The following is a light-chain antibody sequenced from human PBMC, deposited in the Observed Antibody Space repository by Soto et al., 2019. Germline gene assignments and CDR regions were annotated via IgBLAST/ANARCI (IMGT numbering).Light chain of an antibody. CDR3: QQYGNSRWT. J-gene: IGKJ1*01. CDR1: QSVSSSY. Sequence: EIVVRQSPDTLALSPGERATLSCRASQSVSSSYLAWYQQTPGQAPRLLIYGTSNRATGIPDRFSGSGSGTDFTLTISRLEPEDFAVYYCQQYGNSRWTFGQGTKVDIK. CDR2: GTS. V-gene: IGKV3-20*01.